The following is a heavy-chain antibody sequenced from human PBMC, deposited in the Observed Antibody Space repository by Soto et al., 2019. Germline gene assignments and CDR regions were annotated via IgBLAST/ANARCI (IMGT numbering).Heavy chain of an antibody. CDR3: ARGVRYYFGSGNYYNVYCYYMDV. CDR2: IYHSGST. V-gene: IGHV4-39*07. J-gene: IGHJ6*03. Sequence: SETLSLTCTVSGGSIGSSSYCCGWIRQPPGKGLEWIGSIYHSGSTNYNPSLKSRVTISVDTSKNQFSLKLSSVTAADTAVYYCARGVRYYFGSGNYYNVYCYYMDVWGKGTTVTVSS. CDR1: GGSIGSSSYC. D-gene: IGHD3-10*01.